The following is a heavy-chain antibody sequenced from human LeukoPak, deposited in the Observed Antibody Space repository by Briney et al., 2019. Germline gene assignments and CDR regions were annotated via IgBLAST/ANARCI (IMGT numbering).Heavy chain of an antibody. J-gene: IGHJ4*02. CDR1: GFTFSSYW. CDR2: IKKDGSEK. Sequence: HPGGSLRLSCAASGFTFSSYWMSWVRQAPGKGLEWVANIKKDGSEKYSVASVKGRFTISRDNAKNSLYLQLNSLRAEDTAVYYCARGHSSGWRISTRPLDYWGQGTLVTVSS. D-gene: IGHD6-19*01. V-gene: IGHV3-7*01. CDR3: ARGHSSGWRISTRPLDY.